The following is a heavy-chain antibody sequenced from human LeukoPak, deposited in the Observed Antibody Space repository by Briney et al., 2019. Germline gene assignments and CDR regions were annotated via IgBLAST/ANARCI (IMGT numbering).Heavy chain of an antibody. CDR1: GGSFSRYF. CDR3: AREYFSANYFFYYMDV. Sequence: KPSETLSLTCTVSGGSFSRYFWTWIRQTPGKGLEWIGYIDHSGSTNYSPSLQSRVTISIDTSKNQFSLKLNSVTAADTAVYYCAREYFSANYFFYYMDVWGTGTTVTVSS. D-gene: IGHD3-3*01. J-gene: IGHJ6*03. CDR2: IDHSGST. V-gene: IGHV4-59*01.